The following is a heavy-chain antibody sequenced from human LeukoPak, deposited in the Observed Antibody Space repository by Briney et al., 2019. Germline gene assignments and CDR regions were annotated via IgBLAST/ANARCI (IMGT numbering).Heavy chain of an antibody. D-gene: IGHD2-8*01. CDR3: ARGPSITTVSYSQY. CDR2: ISYDGSNT. Sequence: GGSLRLSCAASGFTFSSYVMHWVRQAPGKGLEWVAVISYDGSNTNYGDSVKGQFTISRDNLKNTLYLQMNSLRAEDTALYYCARGPSITTVSYSQYWGQGTLVTVSS. J-gene: IGHJ4*02. CDR1: GFTFSSYV. V-gene: IGHV3-30*01.